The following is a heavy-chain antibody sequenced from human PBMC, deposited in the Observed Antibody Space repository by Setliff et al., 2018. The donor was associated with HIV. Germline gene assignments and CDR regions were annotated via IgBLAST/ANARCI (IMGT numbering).Heavy chain of an antibody. Sequence: SETLSLTCTVSGGSISGYHWNWLRQTPGKGLEWIGYIYTSRGTNYNHSLRTRVIISVDTSKNQFSLKLNSVTAADTAIYYCARMDITGTWRWFDPWGLGTLVTVSS. CDR1: GGSISGYH. CDR2: IYTSRGT. CDR3: ARMDITGTWRWFDP. D-gene: IGHD1-7*01. V-gene: IGHV4-4*09. J-gene: IGHJ5*02.